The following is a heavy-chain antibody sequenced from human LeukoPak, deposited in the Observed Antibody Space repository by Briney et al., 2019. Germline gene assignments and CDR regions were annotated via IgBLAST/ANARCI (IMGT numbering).Heavy chain of an antibody. CDR3: ARQVHCSSSSCSANYYYYGMDV. CDR2: IYPGDSDT. Sequence: GESLKISCKGSGYSFTSYWIGWVRQMPGKGLEWMGIIYPGDSDTRYSPSFQGHVTISADKSISTAYLQWSSLKASDTAMYYCARQVHCSSSSCSANYYYYGMDVWGQGTTVTVSS. J-gene: IGHJ6*02. D-gene: IGHD2-15*01. V-gene: IGHV5-51*01. CDR1: GYSFTSYW.